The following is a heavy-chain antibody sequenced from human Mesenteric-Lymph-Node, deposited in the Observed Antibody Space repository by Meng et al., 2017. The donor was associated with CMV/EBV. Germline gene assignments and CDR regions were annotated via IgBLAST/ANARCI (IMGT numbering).Heavy chain of an antibody. CDR2: IYPVDSDT. V-gene: IGHV5-51*06. CDR1: GYSFPHYW. Sequence: SGYSFPHYWIAWVRQRPGQGLEWMGIIYPVDSDTKYSPSFQGHVTISVDKSISTAYLQWDSLKASDTAIYYRTRRSSLYNWNDVDDWGQGTLVTVSS. CDR3: TRRSSLYNWNDVDD. D-gene: IGHD1-1*01. J-gene: IGHJ4*02.